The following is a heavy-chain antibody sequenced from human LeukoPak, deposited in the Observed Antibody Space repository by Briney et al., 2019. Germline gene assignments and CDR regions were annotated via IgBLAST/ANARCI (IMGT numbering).Heavy chain of an antibody. V-gene: IGHV4-59*11. CDR2: IYDTGTT. CDR3: AVIWYSSGYHFDY. D-gene: IGHD6-19*01. CDR1: GDSISSHY. J-gene: IGHJ4*02. Sequence: SETLSLTCTVSGDSISSHYWSWIRQPPGKGLEWIAYIYDTGTTVSNPSLKSRVSMSLDRSKNELSLQLTSVTAADSAVYYCAVIWYSSGYHFDYWGQGTLVTVSS.